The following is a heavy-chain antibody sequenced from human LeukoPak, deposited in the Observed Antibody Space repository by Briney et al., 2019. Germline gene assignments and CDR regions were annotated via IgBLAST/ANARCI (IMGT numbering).Heavy chain of an antibody. V-gene: IGHV3-7*01. Sequence: GGSLRLSCAASGFTFSSYWMSWVRQAPGKGLEWVANIKQDGSEKYYVDSVEGRFTISRDNAKNSLYLQMNSLRAEDTAVYYCAREPPSYYYYDSGDNGASGAFDIWGQGTMVTVSS. CDR1: GFTFSSYW. CDR2: IKQDGSEK. J-gene: IGHJ3*02. D-gene: IGHD3-22*01. CDR3: AREPPSYYYYDSGDNGASGAFDI.